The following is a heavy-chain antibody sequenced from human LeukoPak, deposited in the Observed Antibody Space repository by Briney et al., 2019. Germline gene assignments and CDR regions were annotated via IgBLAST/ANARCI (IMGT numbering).Heavy chain of an antibody. CDR1: GGSISSYY. D-gene: IGHD3-22*01. CDR2: IYYSGST. CDR3: ARPFDSSGYFPFDI. V-gene: IGHV4-59*08. Sequence: PSETLSLTCTVSGGSISSYYWSWIRQPPGKGLEWIGYIYYSGSTNYIPSLKSRVTISVDTSKNQFSLKLRSVTAADTAVYYCARPFDSSGYFPFDIWGRGTMVTVSS. J-gene: IGHJ3*02.